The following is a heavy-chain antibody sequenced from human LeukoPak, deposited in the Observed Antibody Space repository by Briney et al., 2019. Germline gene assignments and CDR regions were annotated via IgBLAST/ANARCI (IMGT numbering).Heavy chain of an antibody. V-gene: IGHV3-9*01. CDR1: GFTFDDYA. J-gene: IGHJ6*02. D-gene: IGHD5-18*01. CDR3: AKDIGGYSYGYLAFSTTAGFYGMDV. CDR2: TSWNSGSI. Sequence: GGSLRLSCAASGFTFDDYAMHWVRQAPGKGLEWVSGTSWNSGSIGYADSVKGRFTISRDNAKNSLYLQMNSLRAEDTALYYCAKDIGGYSYGYLAFSTTAGFYGMDVWGQGTTVTVSS.